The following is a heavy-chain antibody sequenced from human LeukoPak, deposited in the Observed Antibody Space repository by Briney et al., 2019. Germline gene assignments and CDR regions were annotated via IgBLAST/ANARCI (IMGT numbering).Heavy chain of an antibody. CDR3: ARVLGGYFDY. D-gene: IGHD2-15*01. V-gene: IGHV4-38-2*02. J-gene: IGHJ4*02. CDR1: GYSISSGYY. CDR2: IYHSGST. Sequence: PSETLSLTCTVSGYSISSGYYWGWIRQPPGKGLEWIGSIYHSGSTYYNPSLKSRVTISVDTSKNQFSLKLSSVTAADTAVYYCARVLGGYFDYWGQGTLVTVSS.